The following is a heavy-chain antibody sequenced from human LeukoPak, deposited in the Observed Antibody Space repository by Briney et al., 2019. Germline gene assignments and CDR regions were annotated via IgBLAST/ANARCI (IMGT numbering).Heavy chain of an antibody. D-gene: IGHD4-17*01. J-gene: IGHJ4*02. Sequence: SETLSLTCTVSGGSISSSSYYWGWIRQPPGEGLEWIGSIYYSGSTYYKLSLKSRVTISVDTSKNQFSLKLSSVTAADTAVYYCARGTMTTVTYYFDYWGQGTLVTVSS. CDR2: IYYSGST. CDR1: GGSISSSSYY. CDR3: ARGTMTTVTYYFDY. V-gene: IGHV4-39*07.